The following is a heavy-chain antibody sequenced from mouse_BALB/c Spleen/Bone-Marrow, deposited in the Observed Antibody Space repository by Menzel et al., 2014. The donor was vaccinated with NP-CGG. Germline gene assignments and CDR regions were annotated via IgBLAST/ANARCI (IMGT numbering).Heavy chain of an antibody. V-gene: IGHV1-18*01. J-gene: IGHJ3*01. CDR2: INPNIGGI. CDR1: GYTFTEYT. Sequence: VQLKQSGPELVKPGASVKISCKTSGYTFTEYTLHWVKQSHGKSLEWIGNINPNIGGITYNQKFKGKATLTVDMSSSTAYMDLRSLSSEDSAVYCCAGGRFAYWGQGTLVTVSA. CDR3: AGGRFAY.